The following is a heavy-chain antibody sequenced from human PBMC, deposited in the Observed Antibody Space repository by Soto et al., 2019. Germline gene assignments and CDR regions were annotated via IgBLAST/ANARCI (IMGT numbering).Heavy chain of an antibody. V-gene: IGHV3-30*18. D-gene: IGHD3-9*01. CDR2: ISYDGSNK. CDR1: GFTFSSYG. CDR3: AKDSPPHYDILTGPIDY. J-gene: IGHJ4*02. Sequence: GGSLRLSCAASGFTFSSYGMHWVRQAPGKGLEWVAVISYDGSNKYYADSVKGRFTISRDNSKNTLYLQMNSLRAEDTAVYYCAKDSPPHYDILTGPIDYWGQGTLVTVS.